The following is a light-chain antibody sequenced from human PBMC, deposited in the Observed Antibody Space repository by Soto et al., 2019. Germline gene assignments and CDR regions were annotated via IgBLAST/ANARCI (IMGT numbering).Light chain of an antibody. CDR3: SSYTSSSTLV. Sequence: QFVLTQPASVSGSPGQSITISCTGTSSDVGGYNSVSWYQQSPGKAPKLMIYAVSNRPSGVSNRFSGSKSGNTASLTISGLQAEDEADYYCSSYTSSSTLVFGGGTKVTVL. CDR2: AVS. CDR1: SSDVGGYNS. V-gene: IGLV2-14*01. J-gene: IGLJ3*02.